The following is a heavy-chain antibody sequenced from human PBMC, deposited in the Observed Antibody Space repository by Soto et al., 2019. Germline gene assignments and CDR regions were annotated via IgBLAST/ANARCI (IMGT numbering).Heavy chain of an antibody. Sequence: SETLSLTCAVSGGSISSGGYSWSWIRQPPGKGLEWIGYIYHSGSTYYNPSLKSRVTISVDRSKNQFSLKLSSVTAADTAVYYCARVHAIVVGKNPYNWFDPWGQGTLVTVSS. CDR2: IYHSGST. CDR1: GGSISSGGYS. V-gene: IGHV4-30-2*01. CDR3: ARVHAIVVGKNPYNWFDP. J-gene: IGHJ5*02. D-gene: IGHD3-22*01.